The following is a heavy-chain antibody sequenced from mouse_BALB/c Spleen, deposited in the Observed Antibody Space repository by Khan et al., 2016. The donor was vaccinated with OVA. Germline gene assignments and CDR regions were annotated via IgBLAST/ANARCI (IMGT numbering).Heavy chain of an antibody. V-gene: IGHV2-6-5*01. CDR2: IWADGSK. J-gene: IGHJ4*01. Sequence: QVQLKQSGPGLVAPSQSLSITCTVSGFSLTDYAVSWIRQPPGKGLEWLGVIWADGSKYYNSALKSRLSISKDNSKSQVFLKMNSLQTDDTAMYYCAKDPPYYAMDYWGQGTSVTVSS. CDR1: GFSLTDYA. CDR3: AKDPPYYAMDY.